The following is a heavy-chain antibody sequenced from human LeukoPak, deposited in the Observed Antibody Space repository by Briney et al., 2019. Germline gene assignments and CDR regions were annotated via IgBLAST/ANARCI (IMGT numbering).Heavy chain of an antibody. CDR1: GFIFSSYA. CDR2: ISFDGRNK. CDR3: ARPVAGLDY. V-gene: IGHV3-30-3*01. Sequence: GGSLRLSCAASGFIFSSYAVHWVRQAPGKGLEWVAFISFDGRNKYYADSVKGRFTISRDNSKNTLYLQMNSLRAEDTAVYYCARPVAGLDYWGQGTLVTVSS. D-gene: IGHD6-19*01. J-gene: IGHJ4*02.